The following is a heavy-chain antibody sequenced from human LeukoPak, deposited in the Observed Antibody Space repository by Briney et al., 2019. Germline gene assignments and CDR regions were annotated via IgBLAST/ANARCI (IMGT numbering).Heavy chain of an antibody. V-gene: IGHV3-30*04. J-gene: IGHJ4*02. CDR3: ARDRDTMTTVSSGVDY. Sequence: PGGSLRLSCAASGFTFSSYAMHWVRQAPGKGLEWVAVISYDGSNKYYADSVKGRFTISRDNSKNTLYLQMNSLRAEDTAVYYCARDRDTMTTVSSGVDYWGQGTLVTVSS. CDR1: GFTFSSYA. D-gene: IGHD4-17*01. CDR2: ISYDGSNK.